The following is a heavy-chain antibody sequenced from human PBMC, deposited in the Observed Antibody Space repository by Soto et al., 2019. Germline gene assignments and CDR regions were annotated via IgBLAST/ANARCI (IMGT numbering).Heavy chain of an antibody. CDR3: ARTGDYSFAY. V-gene: IGHV3-48*01. Sequence: GGSQRLSCAASGFTFSTYSMNWVRQAPGKGLEWVSYISSSSSTIYYADSVKGRFTISRDNAKNSLYLQMHSLGADDTAVYYCARTGDYSFAYWGPGTLVTVSS. J-gene: IGHJ4*02. CDR1: GFTFSTYS. D-gene: IGHD2-21*01. CDR2: ISSSSSTI.